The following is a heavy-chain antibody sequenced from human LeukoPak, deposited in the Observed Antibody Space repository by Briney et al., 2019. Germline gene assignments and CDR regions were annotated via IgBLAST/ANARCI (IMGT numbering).Heavy chain of an antibody. J-gene: IGHJ3*02. CDR3: ARLNYYDSSDPDAFDI. Sequence: SETLSLTCTVSGGSISSYYWSWIRQPPGKGLEWIGYIYYSGSTNYNPSLKSRVITSVDMSKNQFSLKLSSVTAADTAVYYCARLNYYDSSDPDAFDIWGQGTMVTVSS. CDR1: GGSISSYY. D-gene: IGHD3-22*01. CDR2: IYYSGST. V-gene: IGHV4-59*08.